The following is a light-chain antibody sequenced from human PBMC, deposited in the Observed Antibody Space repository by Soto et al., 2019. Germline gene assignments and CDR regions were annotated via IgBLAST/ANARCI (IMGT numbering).Light chain of an antibody. J-gene: IGKJ4*02. CDR3: QQYYSYPLT. V-gene: IGKV1-8*01. CDR1: QGISSY. CDR2: AAS. Sequence: AIRMTQSPSSFSASTGDRVTITCRASQGISSYLAWYQQKPGNAPKLLIYAASTLQSGVPSRFSGSGSGTDFPLTISCLQSEDFATYYCQQYYSYPLTFGGGTKVEIK.